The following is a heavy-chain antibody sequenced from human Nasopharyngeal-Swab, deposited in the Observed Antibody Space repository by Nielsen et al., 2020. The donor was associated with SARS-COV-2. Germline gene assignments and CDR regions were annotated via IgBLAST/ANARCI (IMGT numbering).Heavy chain of an antibody. D-gene: IGHD5-12*01. CDR1: GFTFSNFW. Sequence: GESLKISCAASGFTFSNFWMSWVRQAPGKGLEWVANIKQDGTEKYYVDSVKGRFTISRDNAKNSLYLQMNSLRAEDTAVYYCARYSSNDRDWGQGTLVTVSS. J-gene: IGHJ4*02. CDR3: ARYSSNDRD. CDR2: IKQDGTEK. V-gene: IGHV3-7*01.